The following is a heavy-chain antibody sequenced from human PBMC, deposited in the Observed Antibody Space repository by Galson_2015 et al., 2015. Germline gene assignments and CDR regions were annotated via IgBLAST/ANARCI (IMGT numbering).Heavy chain of an antibody. V-gene: IGHV3-48*02. CDR3: ARDEKVKGGSYFGY. J-gene: IGHJ4*02. CDR2: ISSSSSTI. Sequence: SLRLSCAASGFTFSSYRMNWVRQAPGKGLECVSYISSSSSTIYYADSVKGRFTISRDNAKNSLYLQMNSLRDEDTAVYYCARDEKVKGGSYFGYWGQGTLVTVSS. CDR1: GFTFSSYR. D-gene: IGHD1-26*01.